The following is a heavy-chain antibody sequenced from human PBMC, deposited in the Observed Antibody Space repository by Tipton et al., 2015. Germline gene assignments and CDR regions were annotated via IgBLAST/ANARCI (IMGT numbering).Heavy chain of an antibody. D-gene: IGHD3-22*01. J-gene: IGHJ4*02. CDR3: ATYYYASNGPKRDWWGYFDN. V-gene: IGHV3-7*01. CDR2: MKQDGSEE. Sequence: SLRLSCAASGFTFSNYWMSWVRQAPGKGLEWVANMKQDGSEEFYVDSVKGRFTISRDNANNSLFLQMNSLGVEDTAVYYCATYYYASNGPKRDWWGYFDNWGQGTLVTVSS. CDR1: GFTFSNYW.